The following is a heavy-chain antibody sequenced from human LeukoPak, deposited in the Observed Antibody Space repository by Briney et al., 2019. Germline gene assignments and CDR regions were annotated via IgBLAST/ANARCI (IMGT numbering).Heavy chain of an antibody. CDR1: GGTFSSYA. Sequence: ASVKVSCEASGGTFSSYAISWVRQAPGQGLEWMGGIIPIFGTANYAQKFQGRVTITAEESTSTAYMELSSLRSEDTAVYYCARVYGSVVGAKWYFDYWGQGTLVTVSS. D-gene: IGHD1-26*01. CDR3: ARVYGSVVGAKWYFDY. V-gene: IGHV1-69*01. CDR2: IIPIFGTA. J-gene: IGHJ4*02.